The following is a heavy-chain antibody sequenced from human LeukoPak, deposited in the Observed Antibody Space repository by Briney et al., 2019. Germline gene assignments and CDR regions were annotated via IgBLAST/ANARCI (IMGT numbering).Heavy chain of an antibody. J-gene: IGHJ4*02. D-gene: IGHD3-3*01. Sequence: SQTLSLTCSVSGGSITCCGYYWSWIRQHPGKGLEWIGYIYYSGNTYYNPSLKSRVAISLDTSKNQFSLKVNSVTAAGTAVYFFAGGRDFRNAYYPSPGHWGQGTLVTVSA. CDR1: GGSITCCGYY. V-gene: IGHV4-31*03. CDR3: AGGRDFRNAYYPSPGH. CDR2: IYYSGNT.